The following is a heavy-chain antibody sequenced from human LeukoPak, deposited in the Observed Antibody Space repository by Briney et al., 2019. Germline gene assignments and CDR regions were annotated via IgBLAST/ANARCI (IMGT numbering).Heavy chain of an antibody. D-gene: IGHD2-21*01. CDR3: ARMTPAYCGGDCYSFYFDY. CDR2: IYTSGST. V-gene: IGHV4-4*07. J-gene: IGHJ4*02. CDR1: GGSISSYY. Sequence: PSETLSLTCTVSGGSISSYYWSWIRQPAGKGLEWIGRIYTSGSTYYNPSLKSRVTISVDRSKNRFSLKLSSVTAADTAVYYCARMTPAYCGGDCYSFYFDYWGQGTLVTVSS.